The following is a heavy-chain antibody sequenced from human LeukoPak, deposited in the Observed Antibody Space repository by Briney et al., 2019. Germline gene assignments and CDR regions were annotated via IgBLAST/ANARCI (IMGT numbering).Heavy chain of an antibody. D-gene: IGHD3-10*01. CDR3: ARTPPPNGFGEPFGYFDY. V-gene: IGHV4-30-2*01. J-gene: IGHJ4*02. Sequence: PSQTLSLTCTVSGGSISSGGYYWSWIRQPPGKGLEWIGYIYHSGSTYYNPSLKSRVTISVDRSKNQFSLKLSSVTAADTAVYYCARTPPPNGFGEPFGYFDYWGQGTLVTVSS. CDR1: GGSISSGGYY. CDR2: IYHSGST.